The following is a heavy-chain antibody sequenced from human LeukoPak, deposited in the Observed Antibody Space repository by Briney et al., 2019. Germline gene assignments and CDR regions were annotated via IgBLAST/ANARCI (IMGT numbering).Heavy chain of an antibody. D-gene: IGHD1-26*01. CDR3: AKYSGSYLDYFDY. Sequence: PGGSLRLSCAASGFTFSSYSMNWVRQAPGKGLEWVSAISGSGGSTYYADSVRGRFTISRDNSKNTLYLQMNSLRAEDTAVYYCAKYSGSYLDYFDYWGQGTLVTVSS. CDR1: GFTFSSYS. V-gene: IGHV3-23*01. CDR2: ISGSGGST. J-gene: IGHJ4*02.